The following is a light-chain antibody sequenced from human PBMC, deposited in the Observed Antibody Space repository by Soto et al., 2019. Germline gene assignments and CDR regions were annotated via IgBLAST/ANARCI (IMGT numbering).Light chain of an antibody. CDR3: SAWDDSLNGVI. CDR2: SNN. Sequence: QSVLTQPPSASGTPGQRVTISCSGSSSNIGGNTVNWYQQIPGTAPKLLIYSNNQRPSGVPDRFSASKSGTSASLAISGLQSEDEADYYCSAWDDSLNGVIFGGGTKVTVL. J-gene: IGLJ2*01. CDR1: SSNIGGNT. V-gene: IGLV1-44*01.